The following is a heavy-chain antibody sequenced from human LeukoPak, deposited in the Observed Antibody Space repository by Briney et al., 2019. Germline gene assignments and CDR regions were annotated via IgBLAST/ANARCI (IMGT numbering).Heavy chain of an antibody. D-gene: IGHD2-2*02. V-gene: IGHV4-39*07. CDR2: IYYSGST. Sequence: SETLSLTCAVYGGSFSSYYWGWIRQPPGKGLEWIGSIYYSGSTYYNPSLKSRVTISVDTSKNQFSLKLSSVTAADTAVYYCARGGYCSSTSCYRVNWFDPWGQGTLVTVSS. CDR1: GGSFSSYY. CDR3: ARGGYCSSTSCYRVNWFDP. J-gene: IGHJ5*02.